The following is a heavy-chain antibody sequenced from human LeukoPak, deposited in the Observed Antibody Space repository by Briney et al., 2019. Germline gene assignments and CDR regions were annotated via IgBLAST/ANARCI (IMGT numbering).Heavy chain of an antibody. Sequence: PSETLSLTCAVYGGSFSGYYWSWIRRPPGKGLEGIGCMHYGESTDYNPSLKSRATISADTSKNQFSLRLYSVTAADTAVYYCARHIYDRTGRPFDYWGQGTLLTVSS. J-gene: IGHJ4*02. CDR2: MHYGEST. CDR1: GGSFSGYY. V-gene: IGHV4-34*01. CDR3: ARHIYDRTGRPFDY. D-gene: IGHD3/OR15-3a*01.